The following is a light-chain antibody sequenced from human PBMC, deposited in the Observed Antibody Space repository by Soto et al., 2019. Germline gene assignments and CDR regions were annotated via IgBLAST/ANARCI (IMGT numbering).Light chain of an antibody. V-gene: IGKV1-5*03. CDR2: GAS. Sequence: SHLVQSSSSLSASVGDRVTNTFRASESISTWLAWYQQKPGKAPKLLIYGASSLESGVPPRFSGDGSETEFTLTISSLQRDDFGTYYCQQYSRLWSFGQGTKVDIK. J-gene: IGKJ1*01. CDR1: ESISTW. CDR3: QQYSRLWS.